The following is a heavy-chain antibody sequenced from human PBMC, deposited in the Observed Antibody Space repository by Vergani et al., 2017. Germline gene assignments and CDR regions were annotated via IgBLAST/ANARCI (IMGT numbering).Heavy chain of an antibody. D-gene: IGHD3-16*01. CDR1: GFTFSSYV. CDR3: AKGKGGADFDY. J-gene: IGHJ4*02. V-gene: IGHV3-23*01. Sequence: EVQLLESGGGLVQPGGSLRLSCAASGFTFSSYVMSWVRQAPGKGLEWVSAISGSGGNTYYADSVKGRFTISRDNSKNTLYLQMNSLRAEDTALYYCAKGKGGADFDYWGQGTLVTVSS. CDR2: ISGSGGNT.